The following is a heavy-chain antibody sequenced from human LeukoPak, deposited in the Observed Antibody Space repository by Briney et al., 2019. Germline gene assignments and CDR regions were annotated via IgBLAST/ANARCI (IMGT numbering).Heavy chain of an antibody. CDR1: GFTFSSFS. V-gene: IGHV3-48*01. J-gene: IGHJ3*02. CDR3: ARESIAARRGGAFDI. Sequence: GGSLRLSCAASGFTFSSFSMNWVRQAPGKGLEWVSYISSSSSTIYYADSVKGRFTISRDNAKNSLSLQMNSLRAEDTAVYYCARESIAARRGGAFDIWGQGTMVTV. D-gene: IGHD6-6*01. CDR2: ISSSSSTI.